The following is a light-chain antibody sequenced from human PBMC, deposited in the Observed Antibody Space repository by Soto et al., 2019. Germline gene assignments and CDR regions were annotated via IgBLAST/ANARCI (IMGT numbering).Light chain of an antibody. CDR1: RTNLGSND. V-gene: IGLV1-47*01. J-gene: IGLJ3*02. CDR3: AAWSDNLRGRL. CDR2: RNN. Sequence: QSVLTQPPSVSGTPGQRVTNPCSGSRTNLGSNDVYWYQQLPGTAHKLLIYRNNQRPSGVPDRFSGSMSATSASLAISGLRSGEDTDYDCAAWSDNLRGRLFGGET.